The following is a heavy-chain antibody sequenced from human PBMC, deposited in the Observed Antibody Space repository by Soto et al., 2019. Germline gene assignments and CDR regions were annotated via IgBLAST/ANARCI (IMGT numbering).Heavy chain of an antibody. Sequence: EVQLVESGGGLVQPGGSLRLSCAASGFTFSSYAMHWVRQAPGKGLEYVSAISSNGGSTYYANSVKGRFTISRDNSKNTRDLQMGSRRAEDMAVYYCARGVGFTMVRGDSFDSWGQGTLVTVSS. D-gene: IGHD3-10*01. CDR2: ISSNGGST. J-gene: IGHJ4*02. V-gene: IGHV3-64*01. CDR3: ARGVGFTMVRGDSFDS. CDR1: GFTFSSYA.